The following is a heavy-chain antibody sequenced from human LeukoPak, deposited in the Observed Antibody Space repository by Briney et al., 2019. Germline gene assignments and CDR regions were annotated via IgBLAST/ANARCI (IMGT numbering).Heavy chain of an antibody. J-gene: IGHJ4*02. CDR2: ISYDGDNI. CDR1: GFTFSSYA. V-gene: IGHV3-30-3*01. CDR3: ARDIATLGYCSSTSCSPLDY. D-gene: IGHD2-2*01. Sequence: GGSLRLSCAASGFTFSSYAMHWVRQAPGKGLEWVAVISYDGDNIYYADSVKGRFTISRDNSKNTLYLQLNSLRADDTAVYYCARDIATLGYCSSTSCSPLDYWGQGTLVTVSS.